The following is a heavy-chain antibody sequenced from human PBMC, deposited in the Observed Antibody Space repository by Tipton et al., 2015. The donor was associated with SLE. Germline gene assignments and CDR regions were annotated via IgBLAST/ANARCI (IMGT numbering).Heavy chain of an antibody. CDR1: GGSFSGYY. CDR3: ASGPASGWSIEEAFNV. V-gene: IGHV4-34*01. D-gene: IGHD6-19*01. J-gene: IGHJ3*01. Sequence: TLSLTCDVKGGSFSGYYWSWIRQSPEKGLEWIGEVNHFGTINYNASLRSRVTISIDTSKGHFSLKLISVTAADTAIYFCASGPASGWSIEEAFNVWGQGTMVTVSS. CDR2: VNHFGTI.